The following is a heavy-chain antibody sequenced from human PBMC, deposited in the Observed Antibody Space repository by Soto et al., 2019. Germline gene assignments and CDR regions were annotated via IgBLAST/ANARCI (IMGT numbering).Heavy chain of an antibody. J-gene: IGHJ4*02. CDR3: ARDIGYYDILTGYYDY. CDR2: IIPIFGTA. CDR1: GGTFSSYA. D-gene: IGHD3-9*01. Sequence: ASVKVSCKASGGTFSSYAISWVRQAPGQGLEWMGGIIPIFGTANYAQKFQGRVTITADESTSTAYMELSSLRSEDTAVYYCARDIGYYDILTGYYDYWGQGTLVTVPQ. V-gene: IGHV1-69*13.